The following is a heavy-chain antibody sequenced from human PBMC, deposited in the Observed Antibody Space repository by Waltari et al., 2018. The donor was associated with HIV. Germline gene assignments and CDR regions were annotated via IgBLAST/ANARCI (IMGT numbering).Heavy chain of an antibody. D-gene: IGHD6-19*01. V-gene: IGHV4-59*01. J-gene: IGHJ5*02. CDR3: VRGRQYISSSYFDP. CDR1: HGSISSYY. CDR2: IYYSGST. Sequence: QVQLQESGPGLVTPSETLSLICTVSHGSISSYYWSWIRQPPGKGLEWIGHIYYSGSTNYNPSLKSRVTISVDTSKNQFSLRLTSVTAADTAVYYCVRGRQYISSSYFDPWGQGTLVTVSS.